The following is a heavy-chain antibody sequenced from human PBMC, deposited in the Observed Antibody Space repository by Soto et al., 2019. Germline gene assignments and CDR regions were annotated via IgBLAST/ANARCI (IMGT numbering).Heavy chain of an antibody. CDR3: AAGQLRMVELSFEY. Sequence: ASVKVSCKASGYTFIDYYMHWVRQAPGQGLEWMGWIYPNTGGTEYAQKFRGRVTVTRDTSISTAYMELSRLRSDDTAVYYCAAGQLRMVELSFEYWGQGTPITVCS. CDR2: IYPNTGGT. J-gene: IGHJ4*02. V-gene: IGHV1-2*02. D-gene: IGHD3-16*02. CDR1: GYTFIDYY.